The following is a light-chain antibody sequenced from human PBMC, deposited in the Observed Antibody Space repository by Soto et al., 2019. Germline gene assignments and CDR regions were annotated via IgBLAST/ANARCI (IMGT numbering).Light chain of an antibody. CDR2: GSS. CDR1: QSIRSF. Sequence: DIQMTQSPSSLSASVGDRVTITCRASQSIRSFVNWYQQKPGKPPKLLIYGSSTLQGGVPSRFSGSGSGTEFTLTISGLQADDFATYYCQQYNSYSTFGGGTKVEIK. J-gene: IGKJ4*01. V-gene: IGKV1-5*01. CDR3: QQYNSYST.